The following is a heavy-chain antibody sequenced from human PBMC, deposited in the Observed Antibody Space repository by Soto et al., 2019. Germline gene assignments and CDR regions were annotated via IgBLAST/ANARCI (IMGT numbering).Heavy chain of an antibody. J-gene: IGHJ4*02. V-gene: IGHV1-69*01. CDR2: IIPFFNTP. CDR3: ARERAYGGNPLAFDY. CDR1: GDTFSSYA. D-gene: IGHD1-26*01. Sequence: QEQLVQSGAEVKKPGSSVKVSCKASGDTFSSYAISWVRQAPGQGLDWMGGIIPFFNTPNYAQKFQGRVTITADESTSTAYMELSSLRSEDTATYYCARERAYGGNPLAFDYWGQGTLVTVSS.